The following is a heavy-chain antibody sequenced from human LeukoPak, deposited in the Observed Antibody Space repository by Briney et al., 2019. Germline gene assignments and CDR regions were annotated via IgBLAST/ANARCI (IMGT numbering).Heavy chain of an antibody. D-gene: IGHD3-3*01. CDR2: ISAYNGNT. V-gene: IGHV1-18*01. CDR1: GYTFTSYG. J-gene: IGHJ5*02. Sequence: GASVKVSCKASGYTFTSYGISWVRQAPGQGLEWMGWISAYNGNTNYAQKLQGRVTMTTDTSTSTAYMELRSLRSDDTAVYYCTRDSDYDFWSGYYNFGWFDPWGQGTLVTVSS. CDR3: TRDSDYDFWSGYYNFGWFDP.